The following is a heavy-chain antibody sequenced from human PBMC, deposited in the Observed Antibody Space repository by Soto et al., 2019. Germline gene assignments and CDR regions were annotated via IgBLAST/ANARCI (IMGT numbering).Heavy chain of an antibody. CDR1: GGSISSSSYY. V-gene: IGHV4-39*01. Sequence: SETLSLTCTVSGGSISSSSYYWGWIRQPPGRGLEWIGSIYYTGNSYHNPSLKGRVTISVDTAKNQFSLKLSSVTAADTAVYYCARRERAAGTDWWFDPWGQGTLVTVSS. D-gene: IGHD6-13*01. CDR2: IYYTGNS. J-gene: IGHJ5*02. CDR3: ARRERAAGTDWWFDP.